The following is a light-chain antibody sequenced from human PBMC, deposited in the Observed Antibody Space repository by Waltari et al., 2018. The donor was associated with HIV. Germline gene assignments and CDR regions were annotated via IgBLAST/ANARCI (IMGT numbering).Light chain of an antibody. CDR3: GTWDSSLGGWV. Sequence: QSVLTQPTSVSAAPGQKVTISCSGTSSTICRNSGLWYQQLPGAAPKLLIYDNNKRPSGIPDRFSGSKSGTSATLDITGLQTGDEADYYCGTWDSSLGGWVFGGGTKLAVL. CDR1: SSTICRNS. CDR2: DNN. J-gene: IGLJ3*02. V-gene: IGLV1-51*01.